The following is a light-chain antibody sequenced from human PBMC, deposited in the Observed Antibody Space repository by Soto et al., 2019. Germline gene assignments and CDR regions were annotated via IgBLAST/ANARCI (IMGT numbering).Light chain of an antibody. CDR1: QSVSSSY. CDR2: GAS. J-gene: IGKJ2*01. Sequence: EIVLTQSPGTLSLSPGERATLSCRASQSVSSSYLAWYQQKPGQAPRLLIYGASSRATGIPDRFSGSGSGTDFTLTISRLEPEDFAVYYCRQYGSSPVTFGQGTKLEIK. V-gene: IGKV3-20*01. CDR3: RQYGSSPVT.